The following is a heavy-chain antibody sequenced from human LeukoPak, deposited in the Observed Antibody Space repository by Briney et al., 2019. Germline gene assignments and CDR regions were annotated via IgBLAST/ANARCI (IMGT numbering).Heavy chain of an antibody. CDR2: IIPIFGTA. Sequence: KVSCKASGGTFSSYAISWVRQAPGQGLEWMGGIIPIFGTANCAQKFQRRVTITADESTTTAYMELGSLRSDDTAVYYCARVGTYCSSTSCYVRDYWGQGTLVTVSS. J-gene: IGHJ4*02. D-gene: IGHD2-2*01. V-gene: IGHV1-69*01. CDR3: ARVGTYCSSTSCYVRDY. CDR1: GGTFSSYA.